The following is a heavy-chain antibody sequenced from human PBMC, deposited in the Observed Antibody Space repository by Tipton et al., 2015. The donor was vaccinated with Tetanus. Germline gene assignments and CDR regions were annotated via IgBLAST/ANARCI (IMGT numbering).Heavy chain of an antibody. J-gene: IGHJ5*02. CDR2: VYYSGIT. CDR1: GGSISSGGYS. D-gene: IGHD2-8*02. Sequence: TLSLTCAVSGGSISSGGYSWTWIRQPPGKGLQWIGYVYYSGITHYNPSLKSRVTISIDRSKNHLSLKLPSVTAADSAVYYCPRATSTGPACNWFDPSGQGTLVTVSA. V-gene: IGHV4-30-2*01. CDR3: PRATSTGPACNWFDP.